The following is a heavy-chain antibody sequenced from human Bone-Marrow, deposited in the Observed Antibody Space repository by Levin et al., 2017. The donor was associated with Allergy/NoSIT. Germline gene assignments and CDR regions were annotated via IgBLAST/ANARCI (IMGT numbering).Heavy chain of an antibody. J-gene: IGHJ4*02. D-gene: IGHD6-25*01. CDR2: INPNSGGT. CDR1: GYTFTGYY. CDR3: ARVNIRNPGGPGIAASLGY. Sequence: ASVKVSCKASGYTFTGYYMHWVRQAPGQGLEWMGWINPNSGGTNYAQKFQGRVTMTRDTSISTAYMELSRLRSDDTAVYYCARVNIRNPGGPGIAASLGYWGQGTLVTVSS. V-gene: IGHV1-2*02.